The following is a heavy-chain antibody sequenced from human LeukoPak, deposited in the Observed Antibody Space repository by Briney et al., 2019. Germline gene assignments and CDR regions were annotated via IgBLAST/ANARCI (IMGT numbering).Heavy chain of an antibody. CDR2: MNPNSGHT. V-gene: IGHV1-8*03. CDR1: GYTFTSYD. J-gene: IGHJ5*02. CDR3: ARAFLPIPGLANCFDP. Sequence: ASVKVSCKASGYTFTSYDINWVRQATGQGLEWMGWMNPNSGHTGYAQKFQGRVTITRNTSISTAYMELSSLRSEDTAVYYCARAFLPIPGLANCFDPWGQGTLVTVSS.